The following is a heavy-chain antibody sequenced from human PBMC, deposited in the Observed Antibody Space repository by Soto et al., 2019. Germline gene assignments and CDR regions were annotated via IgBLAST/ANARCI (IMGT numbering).Heavy chain of an antibody. D-gene: IGHD1-26*01. J-gene: IGHJ4*02. Sequence: EVQLVESGGGLVQPGGSLRLSCAASGFTLSSYWMHWVRQAPGKGLVWVSRINSDGTSTIYADFVKGRFTISRDSAKNTLYLQMNSLRVEDTAFYYCARVGSGSTLDYWGQGTLVTVSS. V-gene: IGHV3-74*01. CDR3: ARVGSGSTLDY. CDR2: INSDGTST. CDR1: GFTLSSYW.